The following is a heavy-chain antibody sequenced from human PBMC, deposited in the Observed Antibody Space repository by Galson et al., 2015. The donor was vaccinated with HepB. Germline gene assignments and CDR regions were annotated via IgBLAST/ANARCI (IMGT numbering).Heavy chain of an antibody. J-gene: IGHJ4*02. CDR1: GFTFSSCG. Sequence: SLRLSCAVSGFTFSSCGMHWVRQAPGKGLEWVAVISYDEGNKNYADSVNGRYTISRDNSKNTLYLQVNSLQADDTAVYYCARAGYKANGGYSHYWGQGTLVTVSS. D-gene: IGHD3-22*01. CDR3: ARAGYKANGGYSHY. V-gene: IGHV3-30*03. CDR2: ISYDEGNK.